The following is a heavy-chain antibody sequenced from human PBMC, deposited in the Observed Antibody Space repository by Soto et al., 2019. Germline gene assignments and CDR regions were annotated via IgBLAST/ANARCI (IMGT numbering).Heavy chain of an antibody. V-gene: IGHV1-69*02. CDR3: ARHIGMATVLDY. CDR1: GGSFSSYT. D-gene: IGHD5-12*01. Sequence: QVQLVQSGAEVKKPGSSVKVSCKASGGSFSSYTFSWVRQAPGQGLEWMGRIIPTLHIANYAQKFQGRVTITVGESTGTDYMELTSLGSDDTAVYYCARHIGMATVLDYWGQGTLVTVSS. J-gene: IGHJ4*02. CDR2: IIPTLHIA.